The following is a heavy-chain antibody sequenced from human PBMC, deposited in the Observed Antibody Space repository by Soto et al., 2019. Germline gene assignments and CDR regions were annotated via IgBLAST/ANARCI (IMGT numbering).Heavy chain of an antibody. CDR1: GYTFTSYG. D-gene: IGHD3-16*01. Sequence: QVQLVQSGAEVKKPGASVKVSCKASGYTFTSYGISWVRQAPGQGLEWMGWISAYNGNTNYAQQLQGRVTMTTDTSTSTAYMELRGLRSDDTAVYYWARDLGRPGGVSVGYRRFDPGGQGPLVTVSS. CDR2: ISAYNGNT. V-gene: IGHV1-18*01. CDR3: ARDLGRPGGVSVGYRRFDP. J-gene: IGHJ5*02.